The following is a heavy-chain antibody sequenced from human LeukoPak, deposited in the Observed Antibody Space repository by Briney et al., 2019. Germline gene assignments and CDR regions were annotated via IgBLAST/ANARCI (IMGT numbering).Heavy chain of an antibody. D-gene: IGHD5-24*01. CDR1: GFTFSSYA. CDR3: AKERWLQLGSYFDY. CDR2: ISNIGDNT. J-gene: IGHJ4*02. V-gene: IGHV3-23*01. Sequence: GGSLRLSCAASGFTFSSYAMSWVRQAPGKGLECVSAISNIGDNTDYADSVKGRFTISRDNSKNTLNLQLNSLRAEDTAVYYCAKERWLQLGSYFDYWGQGTLVTVSS.